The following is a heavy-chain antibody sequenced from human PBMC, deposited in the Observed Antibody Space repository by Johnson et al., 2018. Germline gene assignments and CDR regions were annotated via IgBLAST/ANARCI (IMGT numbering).Heavy chain of an antibody. CDR3: ANSDHDYVSSGYAAYFQH. CDR2: ISGSSTSGGPT. V-gene: IGHV3-23*04. Sequence: EVQLVETGGGLVQPGGSLRLSCAASGFTFSASAMNWVRQAPGKGLQWISVISGSSTSGGPTYYADSVKGRFTISRDNSKNTLFLQMNGLRAEDTAVYDCANSDHDYVSSGYAAYFQHWGQGTLVTGSS. J-gene: IGHJ1*01. CDR1: GFTFSASA. D-gene: IGHD3-22*01.